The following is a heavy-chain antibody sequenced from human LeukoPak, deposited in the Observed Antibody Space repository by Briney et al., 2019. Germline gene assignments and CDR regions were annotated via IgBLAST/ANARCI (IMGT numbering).Heavy chain of an antibody. V-gene: IGHV1-69*06. CDR2: IIPIFGTA. D-gene: IGHD3-10*01. CDR1: GGTFSSYA. J-gene: IGHJ3*02. Sequence: GASVKVSCKASGGTFSSYAISWVRQAPGQGLEWMGGIIPIFGTANYAQKFQGRVTITADKSTSTAYIELSSLRSEDTAVYYCARALLGAFDIWGQGTMVTVSS. CDR3: ARALLGAFDI.